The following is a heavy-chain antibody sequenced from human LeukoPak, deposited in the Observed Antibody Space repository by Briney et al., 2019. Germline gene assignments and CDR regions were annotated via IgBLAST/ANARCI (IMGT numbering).Heavy chain of an antibody. D-gene: IGHD2-15*01. CDR2: IKEDGSEK. CDR1: GFTFSSYW. J-gene: IGHJ3*02. Sequence: GSLRLSCAASGFTFSSYWMSWVRQAPGKGLEWVANIKEDGSEKNYVDSVKGRLTISRDNAKNSVYLQMNSLRAEDTAVYYCARDRRYSTFDIWGQGTMVTVSS. CDR3: ARDRRYSTFDI. V-gene: IGHV3-7*05.